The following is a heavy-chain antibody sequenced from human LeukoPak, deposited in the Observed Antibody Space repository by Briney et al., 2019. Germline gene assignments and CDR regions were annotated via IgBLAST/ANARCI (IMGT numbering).Heavy chain of an antibody. CDR2: LSSSGSTI. CDR1: GFTFSIYE. V-gene: IGHV3-48*03. D-gene: IGHD3-10*02. CDR3: AELGITMIGGV. J-gene: IGHJ6*01. Sequence: GGSLRLSCTASGFTFSIYEMNWVRHAPGKGLEWVSYLSSSGSTIYYADSVKGRFTISRDNAKNSLYPQMNSLRAEDTAVYYCAELGITMIGGVWGKGTTVTISS.